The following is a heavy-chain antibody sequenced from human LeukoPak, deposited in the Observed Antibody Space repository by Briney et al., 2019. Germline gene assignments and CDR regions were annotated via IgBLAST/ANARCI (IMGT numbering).Heavy chain of an antibody. J-gene: IGHJ5*02. V-gene: IGHV1-46*01. CDR2: FNPSGGST. D-gene: IGHD2-2*01. CDR3: AGVNIVVVPAAMEGWFDP. CDR1: GYTFTSYY. Sequence: ASVKVSCKASGYTFTSYYMHWVRQAPGQGLEWMGIFNPSGGSTSYAQKFQGRVTMTRDMSTSTVYMELSSLRSEDTAVYYCAGVNIVVVPAAMEGWFDPWGQGTLVTVSS.